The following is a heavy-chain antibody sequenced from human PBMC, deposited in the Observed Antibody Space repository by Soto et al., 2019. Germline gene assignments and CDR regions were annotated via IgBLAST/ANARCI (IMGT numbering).Heavy chain of an antibody. CDR3: TTSGSSRTDACDI. CDR1: GGPFTSYF. CDR2: ITPSGSS. D-gene: IGHD6-13*01. Sequence: SKPLSLTSSVYGGPFTSYFWNWVRQSSGKGLEWIGEITPSGSSNYNPSLESRVTISKDTSKNQFSLKLSSVTAADTAVYYCTTSGSSRTDACDIWGQGARV. J-gene: IGHJ3*02. V-gene: IGHV4-34*01.